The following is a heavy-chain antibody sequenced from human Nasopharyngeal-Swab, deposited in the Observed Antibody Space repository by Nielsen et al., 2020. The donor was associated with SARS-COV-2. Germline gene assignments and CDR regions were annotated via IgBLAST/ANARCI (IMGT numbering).Heavy chain of an antibody. J-gene: IGHJ6*02. V-gene: IGHV3-13*01. Sequence: GESLKISCAASGFILSDYDMHWVRQPRGKGLEWVSSFGLGADTYYSDSAKGRFTISRDDAKNLSFLQLNSLRVGDTAVYFCARDRHGMDVWGQGTTVIVSS. CDR3: ARDRHGMDV. CDR1: GFILSDYD. CDR2: FGLGADT.